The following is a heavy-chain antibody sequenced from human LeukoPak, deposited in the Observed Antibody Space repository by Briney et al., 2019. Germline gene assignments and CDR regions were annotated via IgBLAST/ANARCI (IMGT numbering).Heavy chain of an antibody. CDR1: GDSISSGSYY. CDR3: ALWGYFDSSGRHF. V-gene: IGHV4-61*02. J-gene: IGHJ4*02. CDR2: IYTSGST. Sequence: SETLSLTCTVSGDSISSGSYYWSWIRQPAGKGLEWIGRIYTSGSTNYNPSLKSRVTISVDTSKNQFSLNLNSVTAADTAVYYCALWGYFDSSGRHFWGQGTLVTVSS. D-gene: IGHD3-22*01.